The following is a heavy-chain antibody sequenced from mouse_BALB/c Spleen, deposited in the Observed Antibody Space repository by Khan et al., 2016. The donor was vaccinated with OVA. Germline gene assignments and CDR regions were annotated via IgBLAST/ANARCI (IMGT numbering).Heavy chain of an antibody. Sequence: EVQLQESGPGLVKPSQSLSLTCSVTGYSITSGYFWNWIRQFPGNKLEWMGYIRYDGNSNYNPSLKNRISITRDTSKNQFFLKLNSVTPEDTATSYCARGGSSGPAWVAYWGQGTLVTVSA. CDR2: IRYDGNS. D-gene: IGHD3-1*01. V-gene: IGHV3-6*02. CDR3: ARGGSSGPAWVAY. J-gene: IGHJ3*01. CDR1: GYSITSGYF.